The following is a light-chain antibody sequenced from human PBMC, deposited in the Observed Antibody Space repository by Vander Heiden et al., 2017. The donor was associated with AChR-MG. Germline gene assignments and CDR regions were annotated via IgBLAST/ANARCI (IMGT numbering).Light chain of an antibody. CDR3: QHYCDSLWT. CDR1: QSVSSTY. Sequence: EIVLTQSPGTLSLSPGERATLSCRASQSVSSTYLAWYQQKPGQAPRLLMYGASSRATGIPDRFSGSGSETDFTLTISILEPEDFAVYYCQHYCDSLWTFGQGTKVEIK. V-gene: IGKV3-20*01. J-gene: IGKJ1*01. CDR2: GAS.